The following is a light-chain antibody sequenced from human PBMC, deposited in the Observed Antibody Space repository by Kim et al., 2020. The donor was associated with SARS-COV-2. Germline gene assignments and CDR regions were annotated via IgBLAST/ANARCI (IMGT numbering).Light chain of an antibody. V-gene: IGKV3-11*01. CDR3: QLRNNWPPII. Sequence: SPEQRPTPTTRSSHSVSAFFTWFQQKPGQAPRILIYEASNRATGIPARFSGSVSGTDFTLTISSLEPEDFAVYYGQLRNNWPPIIFGQGTRLEIK. J-gene: IGKJ5*01. CDR1: HSVSAF. CDR2: EAS.